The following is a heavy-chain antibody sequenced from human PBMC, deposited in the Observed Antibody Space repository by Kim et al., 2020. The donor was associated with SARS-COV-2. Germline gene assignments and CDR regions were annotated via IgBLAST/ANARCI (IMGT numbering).Heavy chain of an antibody. J-gene: IGHJ5*02. CDR1: GGSISSSNPY. CDR3: AKVTVGFSQGSRFDP. D-gene: IGHD3-10*01. CDR2: VFYGGST. Sequence: SETLSLTCSVSGGSISSSNPYWGWVRQPPGKGPEWIGNVFYGGSTYYNPSLKSRVTMSVDTSRNQLSLRLISVTAADTAVYFCAKVTVGFSQGSRFDPWGQGTLVTVSS. V-gene: IGHV4-39*01.